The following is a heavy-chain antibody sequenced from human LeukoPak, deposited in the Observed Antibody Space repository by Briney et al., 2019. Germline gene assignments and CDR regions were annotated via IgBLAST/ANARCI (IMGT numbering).Heavy chain of an antibody. J-gene: IGHJ4*02. CDR3: AAAPIEMQQRGFDY. V-gene: IGHV1-58*02. Sequence: SVKVSCKASGFTFTHSAMQWVRQARGQRLEWVGWIVVASGNTKYAQKFQERVTITRDMSTSTAYMELSSLRPEDTAVYYCAAAPIEMQQRGFDYWGQGTLVTVSS. D-gene: IGHD5-24*01. CDR2: IVVASGNT. CDR1: GFTFTHSA.